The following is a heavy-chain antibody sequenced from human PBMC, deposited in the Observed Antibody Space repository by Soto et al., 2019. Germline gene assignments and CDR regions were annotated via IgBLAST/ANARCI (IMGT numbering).Heavy chain of an antibody. CDR1: GGSFSGYY. D-gene: IGHD3-9*01. CDR2: INHSGST. J-gene: IGHJ5*02. Sequence: SETLSLTCAVYGGSFSGYYWSWIRQPPGKGLEWIGEINHSGSTNYNPSLKSRVTISVDTSKNQFSLKLSSVTAADTAVYYCARGSSRYFDWLLSRNWFDPWGQGTLVTVSS. CDR3: ARGSSRYFDWLLSRNWFDP. V-gene: IGHV4-34*01.